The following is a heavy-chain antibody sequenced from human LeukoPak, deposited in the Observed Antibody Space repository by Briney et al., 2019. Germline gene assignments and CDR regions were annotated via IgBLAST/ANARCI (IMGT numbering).Heavy chain of an antibody. Sequence: ASVKVSCKASGYTFTSYGISWVRQAPGQGLEWMGWISAYNGNTNYAQKLQGRVTMTTDTSTSTAYMELRSLRSDDTAVYYCARDGLSVGYYYYMDAWGKGTTVTISS. V-gene: IGHV1-18*01. D-gene: IGHD1-26*01. CDR3: ARDGLSVGYYYYMDA. CDR2: ISAYNGNT. CDR1: GYTFTSYG. J-gene: IGHJ6*03.